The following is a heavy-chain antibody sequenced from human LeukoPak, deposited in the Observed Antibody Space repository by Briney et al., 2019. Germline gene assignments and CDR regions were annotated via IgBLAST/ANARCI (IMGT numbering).Heavy chain of an antibody. Sequence: SETLSLTCTVSGGSISSSSYYWGWIRQPPGKGLEWIGSIYYSGSTYYNPSLKSRVTISVDTSKNQFSLKLSSVTAADTAVYYCVRHSGLVSNWDYWGQGTLVTVSS. D-gene: IGHD2-15*01. V-gene: IGHV4-39*01. CDR1: GGSISSSSYY. CDR2: IYYSGST. J-gene: IGHJ4*02. CDR3: VRHSGLVSNWDY.